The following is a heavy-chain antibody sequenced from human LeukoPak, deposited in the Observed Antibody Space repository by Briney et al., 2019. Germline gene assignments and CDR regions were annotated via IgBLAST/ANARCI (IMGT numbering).Heavy chain of an antibody. V-gene: IGHV4-30-2*03. CDR3: ARHSAMTTGYFQH. D-gene: IGHD4-17*01. CDR2: IYHSGST. CDR1: GGSISSGGYY. J-gene: IGHJ1*01. Sequence: PSQTLSLTCTVSGGSISSGGYYWSWIRQPPGKGLEWIGYIYHSGSTYYNPSLKSRVTISVDTSNNQFSLKLSSVTAADTAVYYCARHSAMTTGYFQHWGQGTLVTVSS.